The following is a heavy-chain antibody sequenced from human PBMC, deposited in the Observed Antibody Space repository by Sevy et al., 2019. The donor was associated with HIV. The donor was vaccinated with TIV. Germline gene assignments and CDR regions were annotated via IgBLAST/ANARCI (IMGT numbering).Heavy chain of an antibody. V-gene: IGHV3-33*01. J-gene: IGHJ6*02. CDR2: IWYDGSNK. D-gene: IGHD3-10*01. CDR3: ARNYYGSGSYYNVHYYYGMDV. CDR1: GFTFSSYG. Sequence: GGSLRLSCVASGFTFSSYGMHWVRQAPGKGLEWVAVIWYDGSNKYYADSVKGRFTISRDNSKNTLYLQMNSLRAEDTAVYYCARNYYGSGSYYNVHYYYGMDVWGQGTTVTVSS.